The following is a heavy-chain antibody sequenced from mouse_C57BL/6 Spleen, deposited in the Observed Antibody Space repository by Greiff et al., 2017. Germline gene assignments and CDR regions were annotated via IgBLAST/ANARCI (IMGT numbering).Heavy chain of an antibody. V-gene: IGHV1-55*01. Sequence: QVQLQQPGAELVKPGASVKMSCKASGYTFTSYWITWVKQRPGQGLEWIGDIYPGSGSTNYNEKFKSKATLTVDTSSSTAYMQLSSLTSEDSAVHYCARKIYGSSYAMDYWGQGTSVTVSS. CDR1: GYTFTSYW. D-gene: IGHD1-1*01. CDR2: IYPGSGST. J-gene: IGHJ4*01. CDR3: ARKIYGSSYAMDY.